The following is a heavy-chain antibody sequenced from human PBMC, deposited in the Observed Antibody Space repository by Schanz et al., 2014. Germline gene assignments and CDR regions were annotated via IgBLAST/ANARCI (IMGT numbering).Heavy chain of an antibody. CDR1: GVSITTSNW. V-gene: IGHV4-59*01. Sequence: QVQLQESGPGLVKPSETLSLTCDVSGVSITTSNWWSWIRQPPGKGLEWIGHIYYSGSTNYNPSLKSRVTISADTSKNQLSLKLTSVTAADTAVYYCASKARYTYGYDYWGQGTLVTVSS. CDR3: ASKARYTYGYDY. J-gene: IGHJ4*02. D-gene: IGHD5-18*01. CDR2: IYYSGST.